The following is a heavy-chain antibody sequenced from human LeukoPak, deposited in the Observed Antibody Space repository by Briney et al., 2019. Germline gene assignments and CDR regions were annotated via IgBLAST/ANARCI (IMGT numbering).Heavy chain of an antibody. V-gene: IGHV1-8*01. CDR3: AREGVYSSGWYYYYYYMDV. CDR1: GYTFTSYD. J-gene: IGHJ6*03. CDR2: MNPNSGNT. Sequence: VASVKVSCKASGYTFTSYDINWVRQATGQGLEWMGWMNPNSGNTGYAQKFQGRVTMTRNTSISTAYMELSSLRSEDTAVYYCAREGVYSSGWYYYYYYMDVWGKGTTVTVSS. D-gene: IGHD6-19*01.